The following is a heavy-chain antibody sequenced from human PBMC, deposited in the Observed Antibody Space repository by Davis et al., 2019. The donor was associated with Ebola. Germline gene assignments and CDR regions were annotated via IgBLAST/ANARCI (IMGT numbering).Heavy chain of an antibody. Sequence: SETLSLTCAVSGGSISSGGYSWSWIRQPPGKGLEWIGYIYYSGSTYYNPSLKSRVTISVDRSKNQFSLKLSSVTAADTAVYYCARERFLEWLFFDSWGQGTLVTVSS. CDR3: ARERFLEWLFFDS. D-gene: IGHD3-3*01. J-gene: IGHJ4*02. CDR2: IYYSGST. V-gene: IGHV4-30-4*07. CDR1: GGSISSGGYS.